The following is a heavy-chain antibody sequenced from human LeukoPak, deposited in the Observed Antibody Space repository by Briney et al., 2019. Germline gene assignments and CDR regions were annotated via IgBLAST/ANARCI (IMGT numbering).Heavy chain of an antibody. CDR1: GGSFSGYY. D-gene: IGHD6-13*01. J-gene: IGHJ4*02. V-gene: IGHV4-34*09. CDR2: INHSGST. CDR3: ARRGIAAAVYFDY. Sequence: PSETLSLTCAVYGGSFSGYYWSWIRQPPGKGLEWIGEINHSGSTNYNPSLKSRVTISVDTSKNQFSLKLNSVTAADTAVYYCARRGIAAAVYFDYWGQGTLVTVSS.